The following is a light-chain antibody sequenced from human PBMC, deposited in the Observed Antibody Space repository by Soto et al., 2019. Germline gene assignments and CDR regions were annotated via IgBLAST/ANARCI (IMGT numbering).Light chain of an antibody. J-gene: IGKJ1*01. Sequence: QMTQSPSSLSASVGERVTIACRASQSISSYLNWYQQKPGKAPRLLIYAASSLQSGVPSRFSGSGSGTDFTLTISSLQPEDFATYYCQQSYSTPRTFGQGTKVDIK. V-gene: IGKV1-39*01. CDR3: QQSYSTPRT. CDR2: AAS. CDR1: QSISSY.